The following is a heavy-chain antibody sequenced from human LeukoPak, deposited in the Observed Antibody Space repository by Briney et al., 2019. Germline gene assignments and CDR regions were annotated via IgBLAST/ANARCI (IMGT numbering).Heavy chain of an antibody. CDR2: ISGSGGST. CDR1: GFTFSSYA. CDR3: AHLYDSSGYYYY. D-gene: IGHD3-22*01. Sequence: GGSLRLSCAASGFTFSSYAMSWVRQAPGKGLEWASAISGSGGSTYYADSVKGRFTISRDNSKNTLYLQMNSLRAEDTAVYYCAHLYDSSGYYYYWGQGTLVTVSS. J-gene: IGHJ4*02. V-gene: IGHV3-23*01.